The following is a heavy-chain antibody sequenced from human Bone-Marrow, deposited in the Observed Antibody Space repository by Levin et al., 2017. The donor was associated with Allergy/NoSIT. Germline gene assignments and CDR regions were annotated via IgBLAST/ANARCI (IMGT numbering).Heavy chain of an antibody. CDR1: GYTFTGYY. V-gene: IGHV1-2*02. D-gene: IGHD3-22*01. J-gene: IGHJ4*02. CDR2: INPNSGGT. CDR3: AMLFNYYDSSGYDYFDY. Sequence: ASVKVSCKASGYTFTGYYMHWVRQAPGQGLEWMGWINPNSGGTNYAQKFQGRLTMTRDTSISTAYMELSRLRSDDTAVYYCAMLFNYYDSSGYDYFDYWGQGTLVTVSS.